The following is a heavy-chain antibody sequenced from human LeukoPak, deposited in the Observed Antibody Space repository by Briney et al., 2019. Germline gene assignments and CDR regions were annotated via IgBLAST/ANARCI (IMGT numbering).Heavy chain of an antibody. CDR3: ARDYMVRGVISDY. V-gene: IGHV1-2*02. D-gene: IGHD3-10*01. CDR2: INPNSGGT. J-gene: IGHJ4*02. CDR1: GYTFTGYY. Sequence: GASVKVSCKASGYTFTGYYMHWVRQAPGQGLEWMGWINPNSGGTNYAQKFQGRVTMTRDTSISTAYMELSRLRSDDTAVYYCARDYMVRGVISDYWGQGILVTVSS.